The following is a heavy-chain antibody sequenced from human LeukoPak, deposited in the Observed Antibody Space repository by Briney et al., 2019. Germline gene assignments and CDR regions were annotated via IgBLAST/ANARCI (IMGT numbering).Heavy chain of an antibody. Sequence: SETLSLTCTVSGYSISSGYYWGWIRQPPGKGLEWIGSIYHSGSTSYNPSLKSRVTISVDTSKNQFSLQLSSVTATDTAVYYCARVGAWILLGYFDYWGQGTLVTVSS. J-gene: IGHJ4*02. V-gene: IGHV4-38-2*02. D-gene: IGHD5-18*01. CDR2: IYHSGST. CDR3: ARVGAWILLGYFDY. CDR1: GYSISSGYY.